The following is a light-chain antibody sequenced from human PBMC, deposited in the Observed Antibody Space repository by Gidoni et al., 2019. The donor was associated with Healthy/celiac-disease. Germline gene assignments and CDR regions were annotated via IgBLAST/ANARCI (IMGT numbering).Light chain of an antibody. J-gene: IGKJ1*01. CDR2: GAS. CDR1: QSVSSN. V-gene: IGKV3-15*01. CDR3: QQYNNWPLRT. Sequence: EIVMPQSPATLSVSPGERATLSCRASQSVSSNLAWYQQKPGQAPRLLIYGASTRATGIPARFSVSGSGTEFTLTISSLQSEDFAVYYCQQYNNWPLRTFGQGTKVEIK.